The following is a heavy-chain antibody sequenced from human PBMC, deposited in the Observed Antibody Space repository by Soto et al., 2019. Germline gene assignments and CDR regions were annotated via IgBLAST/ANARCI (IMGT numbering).Heavy chain of an antibody. Sequence: ASSVKVSCKASGGTFSSYAISWVRQAPGQGLEWMGGISAYNGNTNYAQKLQGRVTMTTDTSTSTAYMELRSLRSDDTAVYYCARSDILTGYGMDDFDIWGQGTMVTVSS. CDR3: ARSDILTGYGMDDFDI. V-gene: IGHV1-18*01. CDR1: GGTFSSYA. D-gene: IGHD3-9*01. J-gene: IGHJ3*02. CDR2: ISAYNGNT.